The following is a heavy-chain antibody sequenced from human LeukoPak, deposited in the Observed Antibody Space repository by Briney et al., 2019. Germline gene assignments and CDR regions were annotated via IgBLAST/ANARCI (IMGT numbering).Heavy chain of an antibody. D-gene: IGHD2-2*01. Sequence: GSLRLSCAASGFTFSSYAMSWVRQAPGKGLEWIGNIFYSGSTYYSPSLRSRVTISLDTSRNQFSLKLNSVTAADTAVYYCARDVIEYQLTDYWGQGTLVTVSS. V-gene: IGHV4-39*07. CDR3: ARDVIEYQLTDY. J-gene: IGHJ4*02. CDR1: GFTFSSYA. CDR2: IFYSGST.